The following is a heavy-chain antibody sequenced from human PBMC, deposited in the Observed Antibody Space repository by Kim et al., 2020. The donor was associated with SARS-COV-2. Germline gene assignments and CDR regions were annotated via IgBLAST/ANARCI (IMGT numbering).Heavy chain of an antibody. V-gene: IGHV3-7*03. D-gene: IGHD6-19*01. CDR2: IKQDAYET. Sequence: GGSLRLSCAASDFTFDTHWMSWVRQAPGKGLEWLALIKQDAYETYYVDSVKGRFTISRDNAKNLLFLQMNSLRAEDTAVYYCARGVAGAPHYYYHHGTDVWGQGTTVTVSS. CDR3: ARGVAGAPHYYYHHGTDV. CDR1: DFTFDTHW. J-gene: IGHJ6*02.